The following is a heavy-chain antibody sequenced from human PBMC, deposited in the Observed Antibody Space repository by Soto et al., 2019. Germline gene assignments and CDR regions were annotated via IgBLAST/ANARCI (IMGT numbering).Heavy chain of an antibody. J-gene: IGHJ4*02. CDR2: ISGSGGST. CDR3: AKGGMITMIVVDFDY. Sequence: GGSLRLSCAASGFTFSSYAMSWVRQAPGKGLEWVSAISGSGGSTYYADSVKGRFTISRDNSRNTLYLQMNSLRAEDTAVYYCAKGGMITMIVVDFDYWGQGTLVTVSS. V-gene: IGHV3-23*01. D-gene: IGHD3-22*01. CDR1: GFTFSSYA.